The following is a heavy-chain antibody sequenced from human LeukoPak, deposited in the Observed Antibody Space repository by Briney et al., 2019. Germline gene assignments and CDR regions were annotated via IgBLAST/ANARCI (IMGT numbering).Heavy chain of an antibody. D-gene: IGHD3-3*01. CDR1: GASFSGYY. CDR3: ARTWYYDFWSGYYFPNNWFDP. Sequence: SETLSLTCAVDGASFSGYYWSWIRQPPGKGLEWIGEINHSGSTNYNPSLKSRVTLSVETPKNQFSLKRSSVTAAATAVYYGARTWYYDFWSGYYFPNNWFDPWGQGTLVTVSS. CDR2: INHSGST. J-gene: IGHJ5*02. V-gene: IGHV4-34*01.